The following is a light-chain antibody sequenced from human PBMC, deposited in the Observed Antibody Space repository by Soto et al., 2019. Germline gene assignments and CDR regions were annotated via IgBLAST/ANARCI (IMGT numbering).Light chain of an antibody. CDR3: QQFNSYPLT. Sequence: AIPLTQSPSSLSASVGDTVTITCRASQGISTTLAWYQQIPGKPPKFLIYDASSLQSGVPSRFSGSGSGTDFTLTISSLQPEDFATYFCQQFNSYPLTFGGGTKV. V-gene: IGKV1-13*02. J-gene: IGKJ4*01. CDR1: QGISTT. CDR2: DAS.